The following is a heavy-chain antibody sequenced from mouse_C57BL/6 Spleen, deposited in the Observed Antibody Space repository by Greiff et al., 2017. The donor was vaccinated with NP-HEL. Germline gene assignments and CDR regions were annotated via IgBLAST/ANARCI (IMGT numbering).Heavy chain of an antibody. CDR2: INPNNGGT. D-gene: IGHD2-3*01. V-gene: IGHV1-18*01. Sequence: EVQLQESGPELVKPGASVKIPCKASGYTFTDYNMAWVKQRHGKSLEWIGDINPNNGGTIYNQKFKGKATLPVDKSSSTAYMELLSLTSEDTAVYYCARSLYDGYSLIAYWGQGTLVTVSA. J-gene: IGHJ3*01. CDR1: GYTFTDYN. CDR3: ARSLYDGYSLIAY.